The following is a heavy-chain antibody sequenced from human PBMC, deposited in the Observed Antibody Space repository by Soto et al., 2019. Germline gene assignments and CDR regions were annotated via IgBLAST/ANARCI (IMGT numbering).Heavy chain of an antibody. J-gene: IGHJ4*02. CDR1: GFTFSTYT. CDR2: ISYDVSNK. D-gene: IGHD3-22*01. V-gene: IGHV3-30-3*01. CDR3: GRDTYSSGYTDY. Sequence: GGSLRLSCAASGFTFSTYTLHWVRQAPGKGLEWVAVISYDVSNKYYADSVKGRFTISRDNSKNTLYLQMNSLRAEDTAVYYCGRDTYSSGYTDYWGQGTLVTVSS.